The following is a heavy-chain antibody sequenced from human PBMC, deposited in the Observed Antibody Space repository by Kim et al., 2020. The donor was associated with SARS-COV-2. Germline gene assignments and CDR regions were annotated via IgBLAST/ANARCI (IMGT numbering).Heavy chain of an antibody. Sequence: KSRVTISLDTSKNQFSLTLSSVTAADTAVYYCARQIGITMIVVVISTYFDYWGQGTLVTVSS. J-gene: IGHJ4*02. CDR3: ARQIGITMIVVVISTYFDY. D-gene: IGHD3-22*01. V-gene: IGHV4-39*01.